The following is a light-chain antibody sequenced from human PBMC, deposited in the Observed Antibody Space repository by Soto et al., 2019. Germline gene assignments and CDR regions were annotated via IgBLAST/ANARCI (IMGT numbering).Light chain of an antibody. CDR3: SSYTPSNTRQIV. Sequence: ALTQPASVSGSPGQSITISCTGTSSDVGGYNYVSWYQHHPGKAPKLMIFDVSNRPSGVSNRFSGSKSGNTASLTISGLQPEDEADYYCSSYTPSNTRQIVFGTGTKVTVL. CDR2: DVS. V-gene: IGLV2-14*03. J-gene: IGLJ1*01. CDR1: SSDVGGYNY.